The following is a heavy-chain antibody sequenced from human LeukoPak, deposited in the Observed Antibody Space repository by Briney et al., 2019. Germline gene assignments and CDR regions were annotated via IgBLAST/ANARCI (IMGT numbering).Heavy chain of an antibody. D-gene: IGHD3-10*01. CDR2: IYSGGST. CDR1: GLTFSPYG. Sequence: GGSLRLSCVASGLTFSPYGMSWVRQAPGKGLEWVSVIYSGGSTYYADSVKGRFTISRDNSKNTLYLQMNSLRAEDTAVYYCARVTMVRGVITEYYFDYWGQGTLVTVSS. J-gene: IGHJ4*02. CDR3: ARVTMVRGVITEYYFDY. V-gene: IGHV3-53*01.